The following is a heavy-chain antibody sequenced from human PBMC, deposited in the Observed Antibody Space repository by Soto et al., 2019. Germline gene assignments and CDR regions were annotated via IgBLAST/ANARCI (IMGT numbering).Heavy chain of an antibody. CDR1: GYTFTSYD. V-gene: IGHV1-8*01. Sequence: QVQLVQSGAEVKKPGASVKVSCKASGYTFTSYDINWVRQATGQGLEWMGWMNPNSGNTGYAQKFQGRVTMTRNTSISTAYMELSSLRSEDTAVYYCATAPQVITIFGVVVDYYYYGMDVWGQGTTVTVSS. CDR3: ATAPQVITIFGVVVDYYYYGMDV. CDR2: MNPNSGNT. J-gene: IGHJ6*02. D-gene: IGHD3-3*01.